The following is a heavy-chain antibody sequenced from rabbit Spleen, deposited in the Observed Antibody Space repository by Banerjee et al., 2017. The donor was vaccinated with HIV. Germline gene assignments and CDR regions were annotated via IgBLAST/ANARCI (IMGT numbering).Heavy chain of an antibody. D-gene: IGHD2-1*01. V-gene: IGHV1S45*01. CDR1: GVSFSDKDV. Sequence: QEQLVESGGGLVQPEGSLTLTCKASGVSFSDKDVMCWVRQAPGKGLEWIGYIDLVFGSTYYANWVNGRFTISKTSSTTVTLQLNSLTAADTATYFCARGSATMTMVITGYYLKLWGPGTLSPS. J-gene: IGHJ4*01. CDR2: IDLVFGST. CDR3: ARGSATMTMVITGYYLKL.